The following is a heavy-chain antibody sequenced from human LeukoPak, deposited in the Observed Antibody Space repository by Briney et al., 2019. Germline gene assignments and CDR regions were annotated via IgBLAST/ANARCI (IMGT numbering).Heavy chain of an antibody. D-gene: IGHD3-10*01. V-gene: IGHV1-69*04. CDR1: GGTFSSYA. CDR3: ARDRYYGSGSYYNVNWFDP. CDR2: IIPILGIA. Sequence: ASVKVSCKASGGTFSSYAICWVRQAPGQGLEWMGRIIPILGIANYAQKFQGRVTITADKSTSTAYMELSSLRSEDTAVYYCARDRYYGSGSYYNVNWFDPWGQGTLVTVSS. J-gene: IGHJ5*02.